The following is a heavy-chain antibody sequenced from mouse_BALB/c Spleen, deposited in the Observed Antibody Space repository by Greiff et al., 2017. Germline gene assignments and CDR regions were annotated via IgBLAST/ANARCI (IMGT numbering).Heavy chain of an antibody. CDR3: ARGRDYYGSYFDY. J-gene: IGHJ2*01. CDR2: ISSGGST. V-gene: IGHV5-6-5*01. CDR1: GFTFSSYA. D-gene: IGHD1-2*01. Sequence: EVHLVESGGGLVKPGGSLKLSCAASGFTFSSYAMSWVRQTPEKRLEWVASISSGGSTYYPDSVKGRFTISRDNARNILYLQMSSLRSEDTAMYYCARGRDYYGSYFDYWGQGTTLTVSS.